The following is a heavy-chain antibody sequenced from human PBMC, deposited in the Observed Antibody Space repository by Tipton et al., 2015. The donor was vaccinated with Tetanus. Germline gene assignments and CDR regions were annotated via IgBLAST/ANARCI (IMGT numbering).Heavy chain of an antibody. Sequence: GLVKPSETLSLTCSVSGGSITSGTYYWSWVRQPPGKGLEWVGSIYSYSGSTFQNPSLKSRVTISLDTSKTHFYLNLSSVTAADTAVYYCARPIKHWLVPVDSWGQGTLVTVSS. V-gene: IGHV4-39*02. CDR1: GGSITSGTYY. J-gene: IGHJ4*02. D-gene: IGHD6-19*01. CDR2: IYSYSGST. CDR3: ARPIKHWLVPVDS.